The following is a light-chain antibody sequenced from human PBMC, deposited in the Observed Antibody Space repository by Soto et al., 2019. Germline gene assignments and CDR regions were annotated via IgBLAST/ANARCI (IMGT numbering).Light chain of an antibody. CDR2: DAS. CDR1: QNIGTY. CDR3: HQRTNWPIT. V-gene: IGKV3-11*01. Sequence: ETVLTQSPASLSLSPGGRATLSCRASQNIGTYLAWYQQKPGQAPRLLIYDASNRATGIPARFSGSGSGTDFTLTISSLEPEDFAVYYCHQRTNWPITFGQGTRLEN. J-gene: IGKJ5*01.